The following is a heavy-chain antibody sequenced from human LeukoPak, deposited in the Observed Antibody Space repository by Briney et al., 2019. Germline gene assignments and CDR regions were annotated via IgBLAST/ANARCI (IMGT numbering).Heavy chain of an antibody. Sequence: NPGESLKISCKGSGYSLTSYWIGWVRQMPGKVLEWLGIIYPDDSDTRYSPSFQGQVTFSADKSIITAYLQWTSLKASATAMYDCAGGYGKGDLDYWGQGTLVTVSP. CDR3: AGGYGKGDLDY. V-gene: IGHV5-51*01. CDR2: IYPDDSDT. CDR1: GYSLTSYW. D-gene: IGHD2-21*02. J-gene: IGHJ4*02.